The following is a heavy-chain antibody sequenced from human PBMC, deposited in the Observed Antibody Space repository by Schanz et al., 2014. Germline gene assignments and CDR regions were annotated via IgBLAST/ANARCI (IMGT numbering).Heavy chain of an antibody. CDR1: GFTFSSYG. V-gene: IGHV3-NL1*01. D-gene: IGHD2-2*01. CDR3: AKDSTHIDIVLVPTAIDY. J-gene: IGHJ4*02. Sequence: QVQLVESGGGVVQFGRSLRLSCVASGFTFSSYGMHWVRQAPGKGLEWVSTIYASGATYYADSVKRRFTISRDISKNTLYLHMNTLRSEDTAVYYCAKDSTHIDIVLVPTAIDYWGQGTLVTVSS. CDR2: IYASGAT.